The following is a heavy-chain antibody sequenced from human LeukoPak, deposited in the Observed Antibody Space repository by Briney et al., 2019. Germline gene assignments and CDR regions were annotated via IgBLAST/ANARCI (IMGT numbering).Heavy chain of an antibody. V-gene: IGHV1-69*01. CDR3: ARATGPTSGHADY. J-gene: IGHJ4*02. Sequence: SVKVSCKASGGTFSSYAISWVRQAPGQGLEWMGGIIPIFGTANYAQKFQGRVTITADESTSTAYMELSSLRSEDTAVYYCARATGPTSGHADYWGQGTLVTVSS. CDR2: IIPIFGTA. D-gene: IGHD2-2*01. CDR1: GGTFSSYA.